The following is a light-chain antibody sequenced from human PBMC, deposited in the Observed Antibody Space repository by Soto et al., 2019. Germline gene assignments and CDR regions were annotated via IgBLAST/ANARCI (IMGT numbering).Light chain of an antibody. CDR2: DAS. V-gene: IGKV3-20*01. CDR3: QQYGSSVS. J-gene: IGKJ4*01. CDR1: QSVRSRY. Sequence: DIVLKKSPGTLSLSPGERATLSCRASQSVRSRYLAWYQQKAGQAPRLLIYDASRRATGIPDRFSGSGSGTDFALTISKLEPEDFAVYCCQQYGSSVSFGGGTKVEIK.